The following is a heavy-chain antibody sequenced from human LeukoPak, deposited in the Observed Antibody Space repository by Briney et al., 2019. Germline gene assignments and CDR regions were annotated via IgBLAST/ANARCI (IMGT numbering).Heavy chain of an antibody. CDR1: GGSISSGSYY. CDR2: IYNSGST. CDR3: ARERGQVWFGELSPYYFDY. Sequence: SETLSLTCTVSGGSISSGSYYWSWIRQPAGKGLEWIGRIYNSGSTNYNPSLNSRVTISVDTSKNQFSLKLNSVTAADTAVYYCARERGQVWFGELSPYYFDYWGQGTLVTVSS. V-gene: IGHV4-61*02. D-gene: IGHD3-10*01. J-gene: IGHJ4*02.